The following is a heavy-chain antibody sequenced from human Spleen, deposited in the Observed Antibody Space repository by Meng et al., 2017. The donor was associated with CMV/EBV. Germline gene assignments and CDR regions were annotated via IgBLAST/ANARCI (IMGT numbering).Heavy chain of an antibody. CDR3: ARDSSGSPGAFGI. V-gene: IGHV3-30*02. Sequence: GESLKISCTASGFTFSSSGMHWVRQAPGKGLEWVAFITYDAKKKYNVDSVKDRFTISRDNSKNTVYLQVNSLRPEDTAVYYCARDSSGSPGAFGIWGQGTMVTVSS. CDR2: ITYDAKKK. CDR1: GFTFSSSG. D-gene: IGHD3-22*01. J-gene: IGHJ3*02.